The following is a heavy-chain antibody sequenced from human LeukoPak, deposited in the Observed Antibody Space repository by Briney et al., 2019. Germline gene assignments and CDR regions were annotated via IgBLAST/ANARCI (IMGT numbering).Heavy chain of an antibody. CDR1: GFTFSSYA. CDR2: ISGSGDGT. Sequence: GGSLRLSCAASGFTFSSYAMNCVRQDPGKGLEWVSAISGSGDGTYYADSLKGRFTISRDNSKNTVYLQMNSLRAEDMAVYYCAKAAMAYYFDYWGQGTLVTVSS. J-gene: IGHJ4*02. V-gene: IGHV3-23*01. D-gene: IGHD5-24*01. CDR3: AKAAMAYYFDY.